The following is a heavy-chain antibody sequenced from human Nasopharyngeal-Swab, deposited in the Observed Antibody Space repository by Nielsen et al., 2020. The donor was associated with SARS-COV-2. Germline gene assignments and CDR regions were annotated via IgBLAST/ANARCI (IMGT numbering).Heavy chain of an antibody. V-gene: IGHV4-31*03. CDR2: FYLSVTT. CDR1: GYSISGVGYY. J-gene: IGHJ5*02. D-gene: IGHD3-3*02. Sequence: SVTLSLTCTVSGYSISGVGYYLCWIRQPPVKVLVWIVYFYLSVTTHYNPSLQSRLTMSVDTSKNQFSLQLMSVNAAHTAVYYCARVSRIFTLNWFDPWGQGALVTVSS. CDR3: ARVSRIFTLNWFDP.